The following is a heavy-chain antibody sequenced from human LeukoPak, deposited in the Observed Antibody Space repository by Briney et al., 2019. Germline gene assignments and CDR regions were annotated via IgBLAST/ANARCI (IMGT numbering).Heavy chain of an antibody. J-gene: IGHJ3*02. D-gene: IGHD5-12*01. Sequence: GESLKISCKGSGYRLTSYWISWVRQTRGKGLEWMGRIDPSDSYTKYSPSFQGHVTISADKSISTAYLQWSSLKASDTAMYYCTRRGYSGDAFDIWGQGTMVTVSS. CDR1: GYRLTSYW. CDR3: TRRGYSGDAFDI. CDR2: IDPSDSYT. V-gene: IGHV5-10-1*01.